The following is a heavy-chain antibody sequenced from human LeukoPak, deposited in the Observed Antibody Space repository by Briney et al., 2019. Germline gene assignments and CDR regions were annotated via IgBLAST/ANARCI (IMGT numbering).Heavy chain of an antibody. CDR1: GYTFTDYY. Sequence: ASVKVSCKASGYTFTDYYMHWVRQAPGQGLEWMGWINPNSGGTNYAQKFQGRVTMTTDTSISTAYMEMSRLKSDDTAVYYCAGVHFYDSSGYSLINPWGQGTLVTVSS. CDR2: INPNSGGT. V-gene: IGHV1-2*02. D-gene: IGHD3-22*01. CDR3: AGVHFYDSSGYSLINP. J-gene: IGHJ4*02.